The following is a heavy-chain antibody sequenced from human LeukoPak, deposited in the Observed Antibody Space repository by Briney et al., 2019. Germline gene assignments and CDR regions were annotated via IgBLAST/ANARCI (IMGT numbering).Heavy chain of an antibody. CDR2: IYPGDSDT. D-gene: IGHD6-19*01. V-gene: IGHV5-51*01. CDR1: GYSFTGYW. CDR3: ARTNIAVAVYYFDY. Sequence: KPGESLKISCKGSGYSFTGYWIGWVRQMPGRGLEWMGIIYPGDSDTRYSPSFQGQVTISADKSISTAYLQWSSLKASDTAMYYCARTNIAVAVYYFDYWGQGTLVTVSS. J-gene: IGHJ4*02.